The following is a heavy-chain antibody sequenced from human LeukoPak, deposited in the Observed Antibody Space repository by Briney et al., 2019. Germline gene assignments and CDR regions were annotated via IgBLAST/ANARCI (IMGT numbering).Heavy chain of an antibody. CDR2: ISAYNGNT. CDR3: ARDAVGATRWFDP. D-gene: IGHD1-26*01. V-gene: IGHV1-18*01. Sequence: VASVKVSCKASGYTFTSYGISWVRQAPGQGLEWMGWISAYNGNTNYAQKLQGRVTMTTDTSTSTARMKLRSLRSDDTAVYYCARDAVGATRWFDPWGQGTLVTVSS. CDR1: GYTFTSYG. J-gene: IGHJ5*02.